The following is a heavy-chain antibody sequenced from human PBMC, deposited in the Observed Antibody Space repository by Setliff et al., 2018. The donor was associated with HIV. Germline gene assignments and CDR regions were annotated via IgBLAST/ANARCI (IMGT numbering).Heavy chain of an antibody. D-gene: IGHD3-22*01. Sequence: PSETLSLTCAVSGGSIRSGNWWTWVRQSPGKGLEWIGEIYHSGSTNDSPSLKSRVTISLDKSKNKFSLKLSSVTAADTAVYYCARPYYDSSDYSWVDAFDIWGQGTMVTVSS. CDR3: ARPYYDSSDYSWVDAFDI. J-gene: IGHJ3*02. CDR1: GGSIRSGNW. V-gene: IGHV4-4*02. CDR2: IYHSGST.